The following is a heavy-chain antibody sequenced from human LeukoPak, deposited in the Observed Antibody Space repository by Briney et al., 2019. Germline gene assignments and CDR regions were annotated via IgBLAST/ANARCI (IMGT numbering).Heavy chain of an antibody. V-gene: IGHV1-18*01. CDR2: ISAYNGNT. J-gene: IGHJ4*02. CDR3: ARDRGGYDSSGYYYVVGGQIDY. D-gene: IGHD3-22*01. CDR1: GYTFTSYG. Sequence: GASVKVSCKASGYTFTSYGISWVRQAPGQGLEWMGWISAYNGNTNYAQKLQGRVTMTTDTSTSTAYMELSSLRAEDTAVYYCARDRGGYDSSGYYYVVGGQIDYWGQGTLVTVSS.